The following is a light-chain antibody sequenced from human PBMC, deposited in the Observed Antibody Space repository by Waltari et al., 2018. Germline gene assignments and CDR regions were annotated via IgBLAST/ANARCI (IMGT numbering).Light chain of an antibody. V-gene: IGLV1-40*01. J-gene: IGLJ3*02. CDR2: GSS. Sequence: QSVLTQPPSVAGAPGQRVTISCTGSSSNIGANYDVHWYQQLPRRAPKLRIHGSSNRPLGVQDRFAGCKSGTSASLAMTGRQAEAASDCSCQTYDRNLCGVVFGGGTKLTV. CDR1: SSNIGANYD. CDR3: QTYDRNLCGVV.